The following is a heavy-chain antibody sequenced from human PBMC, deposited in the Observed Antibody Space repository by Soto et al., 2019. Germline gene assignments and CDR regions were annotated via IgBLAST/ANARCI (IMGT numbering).Heavy chain of an antibody. CDR1: GGTFGSDA. D-gene: IGHD3-22*01. CDR2: IIPIFGTT. J-gene: IGHJ5*02. V-gene: IGHV1-69*06. Sequence: SVKVSCKASGGTFGSDAITWVRQAPGRGLEWVGRIIPIFGTTNYAQNLQGRVTISADKSTLTSYMELHSLTSDDTALYYCARDRTDSGYYTNWLDPWGQGTQVTVSS. CDR3: ARDRTDSGYYTNWLDP.